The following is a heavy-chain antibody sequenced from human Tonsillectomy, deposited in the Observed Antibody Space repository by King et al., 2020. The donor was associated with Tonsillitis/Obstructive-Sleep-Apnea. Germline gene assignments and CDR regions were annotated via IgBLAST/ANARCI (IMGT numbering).Heavy chain of an antibody. J-gene: IGHJ5*02. V-gene: IGHV5-51*01. Sequence: QLVQSGAEVKKPGESLKISCKGSGYSFTSYWIGWVRQMPGKGLEWMGIIYPGDSDTRYSPSLQGQVTISADKSISPAYLQWSSLNASDTAMYYCARGGSIVVVPAAIFSWFDPWGQGTLVTVSS. CDR1: GYSFTSYW. D-gene: IGHD2-2*01. CDR2: IYPGDSDT. CDR3: ARGGSIVVVPAAIFSWFDP.